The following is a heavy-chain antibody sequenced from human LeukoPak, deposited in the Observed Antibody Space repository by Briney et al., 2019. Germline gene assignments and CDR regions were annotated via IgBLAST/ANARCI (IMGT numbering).Heavy chain of an antibody. D-gene: IGHD6-19*01. Sequence: SETLSLTCTVSGGSISSYYWSWIRQPPGKGLEWIGYIYYSGSTNYNPSLKSRVTISVDTSKNQFSLKLSSVTAADTAVYYCARGSGIAVAGKGLVWGQGTLVTVSS. CDR2: IYYSGST. J-gene: IGHJ4*02. CDR1: GGSISSYY. CDR3: ARGSGIAVAGKGLV. V-gene: IGHV4-59*01.